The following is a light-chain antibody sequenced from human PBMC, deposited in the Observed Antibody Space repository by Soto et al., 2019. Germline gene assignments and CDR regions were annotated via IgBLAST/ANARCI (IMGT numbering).Light chain of an antibody. Sequence: EIVLTQSPGTLSLSPVERATLSCRASQSVSSSNLAWYQQKRGQSPRVIIYGGYTRAAGIPDRFSGSGSGPDFTLTISRLEPEDFAVYFCQHYGDSPWTFGQGTKVDIK. CDR3: QHYGDSPWT. V-gene: IGKV3-20*01. CDR1: QSVSSSN. CDR2: GGY. J-gene: IGKJ1*01.